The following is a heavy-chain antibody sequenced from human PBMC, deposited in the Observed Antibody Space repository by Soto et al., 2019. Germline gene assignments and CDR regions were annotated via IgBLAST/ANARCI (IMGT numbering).Heavy chain of an antibody. D-gene: IGHD3-3*01. Sequence: SETLSLTCTVSGGSISSGGYYWSWIRQHPGKGLEWIGYIYYSGSTYYNPSLKSRVTISVDTSKNQFSLKLSSVTAADTAVYYCESNSYDFWSGQYFDYWGQGTLVTVPS. J-gene: IGHJ4*02. V-gene: IGHV4-31*03. CDR2: IYYSGST. CDR3: ESNSYDFWSGQYFDY. CDR1: GGSISSGGYY.